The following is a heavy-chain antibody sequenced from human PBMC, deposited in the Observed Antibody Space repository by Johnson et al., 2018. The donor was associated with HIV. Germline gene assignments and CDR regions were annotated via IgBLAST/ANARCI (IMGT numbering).Heavy chain of an antibody. D-gene: IGHD1-26*01. CDR1: GFTVSSNY. CDR2: IYSGGST. Sequence: VQLVESGGGLIQPGGSLRLSCAASGFTVSSNYMSWVRQAPGKGLEWVSVIYSGGSTYYTVSVKGRFTISRDNSKNTLYLQMDSLRAEDTAVYYCVTADRGSAWGQGTTVTVSS. J-gene: IGHJ3*01. V-gene: IGHV3-53*01. CDR3: VTADRGSA.